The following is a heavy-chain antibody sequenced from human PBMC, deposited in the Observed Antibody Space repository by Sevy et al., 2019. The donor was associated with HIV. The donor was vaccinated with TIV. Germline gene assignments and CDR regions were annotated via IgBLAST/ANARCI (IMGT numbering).Heavy chain of an antibody. Sequence: GGSLRLSCAGSGFTFEDYALHWVRQAPGQGLEWVAGINWNSGSLDYADSVKGRFTISRDDAKHSLYLQMDTLRTEDTALYYCAKTPMTEAAPYFDFWGQGTLVTVSS. D-gene: IGHD6-19*01. V-gene: IGHV3-9*01. CDR1: GFTFEDYA. CDR2: INWNSGSL. J-gene: IGHJ4*02. CDR3: AKTPMTEAAPYFDF.